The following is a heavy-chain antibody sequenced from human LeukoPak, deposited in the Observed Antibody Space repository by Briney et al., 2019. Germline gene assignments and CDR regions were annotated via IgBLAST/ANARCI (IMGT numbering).Heavy chain of an antibody. D-gene: IGHD3-10*01. V-gene: IGHV3-30-3*01. CDR1: GFTFSSYA. CDR3: ARANYYGSGSYPLGY. J-gene: IGHJ4*02. Sequence: PGRSLRLSCAASGFTFSSYAMHWVRQAPGKGLEWVAVISYDGSDKYYADSVKGRFTISRDNSKNTLYLQMNSLRAEDTAVYYCARANYYGSGSYPLGYWGQGTLVTVSS. CDR2: ISYDGSDK.